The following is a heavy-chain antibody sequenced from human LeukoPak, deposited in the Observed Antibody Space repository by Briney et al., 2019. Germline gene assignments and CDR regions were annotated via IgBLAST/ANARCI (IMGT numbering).Heavy chain of an antibody. D-gene: IGHD3-3*01. CDR1: GFTFSSYA. CDR3: AREDSYYDFWSGYSEDSYYFDY. CDR2: ISYDGSNK. V-gene: IGHV3-30*04. Sequence: PRRSLRLSCAASGFTFSSYAIHWVRQAPGKGLEWVAVISYDGSNKYYADSVKGRFTISRDNSKNTLYLQMNSLRVEDTAVYYCAREDSYYDFWSGYSEDSYYFDYWGQGTLVTVSS. J-gene: IGHJ4*02.